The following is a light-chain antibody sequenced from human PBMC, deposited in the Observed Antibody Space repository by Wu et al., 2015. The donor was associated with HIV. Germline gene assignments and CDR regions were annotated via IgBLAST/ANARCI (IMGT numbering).Light chain of an antibody. Sequence: DIQMTQSPSTLSASIGDRVTLTCRASQSIGSWLAWYQQKPGKAPKLLIYRSSTLESGVPSRFSGSGAGTEFTLTINSLQPDDFATYYCQQFSSYSSTFGQGTKLEIK. CDR1: QSIGSW. J-gene: IGKJ2*01. CDR3: QQFSSYSST. V-gene: IGKV1-5*03. CDR2: RSS.